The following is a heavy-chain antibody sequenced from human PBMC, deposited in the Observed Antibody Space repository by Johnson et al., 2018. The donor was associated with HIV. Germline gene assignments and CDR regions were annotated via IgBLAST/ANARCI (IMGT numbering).Heavy chain of an antibody. J-gene: IGHJ3*02. CDR2: ISSSGMTI. CDR3: AREEGTDILTRGDAFDI. V-gene: IGHV3-11*04. CDR1: GFIFSDYY. D-gene: IGHD3-9*01. Sequence: QVQLVESGGGLVRPGGSLRLSCVASGFIFSDYYMTWIRQAPGKGLESISYISSSGMTIYYADSVKGRFPMSRDNAKKSLYLQMNSLRAEDTAVYYCAREEGTDILTRGDAFDIWGQGTMVTVSS.